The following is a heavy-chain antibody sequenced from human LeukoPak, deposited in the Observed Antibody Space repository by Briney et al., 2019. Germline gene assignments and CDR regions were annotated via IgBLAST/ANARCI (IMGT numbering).Heavy chain of an antibody. D-gene: IGHD1-26*01. CDR3: ARERSGSYFPYYFDY. V-gene: IGHV4-38-2*02. CDR1: GYSISSGYY. CDR2: IYYSGST. Sequence: SETLSLTCTVSGYSISSGYYWGWIRQPPGKGLEWIGSIYYSGSTYYSPSLKSRVTISVDASKNQFSLKLSSVTAADTAVYYCARERSGSYFPYYFDYWGQGTLVTVSS. J-gene: IGHJ4*02.